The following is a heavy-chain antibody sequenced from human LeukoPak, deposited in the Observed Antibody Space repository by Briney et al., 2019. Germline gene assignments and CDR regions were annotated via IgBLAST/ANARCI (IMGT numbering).Heavy chain of an antibody. V-gene: IGHV3-48*03. CDR1: GFTFSSYE. CDR2: ISSSGSTI. Sequence: PGGSLRLSCAASGFTFSSYEMNWVRQAPGKGLEWVSYISSSGSTIYYADSVKSRFTISRDNAKNSLYLQMNSLRAEDTAVYYCARAYYYYDSSGYFDYWGQGTLVTVSS. D-gene: IGHD3-22*01. CDR3: ARAYYYYDSSGYFDY. J-gene: IGHJ4*02.